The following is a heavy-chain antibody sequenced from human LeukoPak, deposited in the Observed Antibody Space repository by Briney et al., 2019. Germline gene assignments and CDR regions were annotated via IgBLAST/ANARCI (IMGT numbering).Heavy chain of an antibody. CDR1: RFTFSIYA. J-gene: IGHJ5*02. D-gene: IGHD4-17*01. V-gene: IGHV3-23*01. CDR3: AKESTVTPGNVNWFDP. CDR2: ISGSGGDT. Sequence: GGSLRLSCAASRFTFSIYAMSWVRQAPGKGLEWVSGISGSGGDTYYADSVKGRFTISRDNSKNRVYLHMNSLRAEDTAVYYCAKESTVTPGNVNWFDPWGQGTLVTVSS.